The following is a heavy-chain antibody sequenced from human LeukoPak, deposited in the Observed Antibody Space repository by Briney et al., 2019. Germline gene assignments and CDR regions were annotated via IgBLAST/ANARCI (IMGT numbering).Heavy chain of an antibody. CDR3: ASRPNCSGGSCYSPPYYYSYYGMDV. V-gene: IGHV4-61*01. J-gene: IGHJ6*02. D-gene: IGHD2-15*01. CDR2: FYYSGST. CDR1: GGSVSSGSYY. Sequence: SETRSLTCTVSGGSVSSGSYYWSWIRPPPGKGLEWIGYFYYSGSTNYHPSLKSPVTISVDPSKNQFSPKPSSVTAADTAVYYCASRPNCSGGSCYSPPYYYSYYGMDVWGQGTTVTVSS.